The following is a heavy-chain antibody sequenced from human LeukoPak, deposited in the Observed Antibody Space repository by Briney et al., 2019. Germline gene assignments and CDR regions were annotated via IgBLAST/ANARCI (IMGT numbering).Heavy chain of an antibody. D-gene: IGHD2-2*01. CDR3: ARDRKGRIVVVPAAQPSYNWFDP. CDR2: ININTGNQ. CDR1: GYTFTSYA. Sequence: ASVKVSCKASGYTFTSYALNWVRQAPGKGLEWMGWININTGNQTYAQGFTGRFVFSLDTSVSTAYLQISSLKAEDTAVYYCARDRKGRIVVVPAAQPSYNWFDPWGQGTLVTVSS. J-gene: IGHJ5*02. V-gene: IGHV7-4-1*02.